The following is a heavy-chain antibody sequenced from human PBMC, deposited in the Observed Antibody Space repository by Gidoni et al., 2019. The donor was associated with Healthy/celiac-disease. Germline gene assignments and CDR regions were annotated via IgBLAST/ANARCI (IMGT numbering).Heavy chain of an antibody. Sequence: QVQLQQWGAGLLKPSETLYLTCAVYGGSFSGYYWSWIRQPPGMGLEWIGEINHSGSTNYNPSLKSRVTISVDTSKNQFSLKLSSVTAADTAVYYCARGVRYCSSTSCYRGRGAFDIWGQGTMVTVSS. D-gene: IGHD2-2*01. CDR1: GGSFSGYY. V-gene: IGHV4-34*01. CDR2: INHSGST. CDR3: ARGVRYCSSTSCYRGRGAFDI. J-gene: IGHJ3*02.